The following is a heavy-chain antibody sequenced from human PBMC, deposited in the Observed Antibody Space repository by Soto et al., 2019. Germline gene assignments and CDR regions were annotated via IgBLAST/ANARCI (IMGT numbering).Heavy chain of an antibody. Sequence: KTSETLALTCTVSGGSISIYYWSWIRQPPGKGLEWIGYIYYSGSTNYNPSLKSRVTISVDTSKNQFSLKLSSVTAADTAVYYCARGNESGYYYFDYWGQGTLVTVSS. D-gene: IGHD5-12*01. CDR1: GGSISIYY. CDR3: ARGNESGYYYFDY. J-gene: IGHJ4*02. CDR2: IYYSGST. V-gene: IGHV4-59*01.